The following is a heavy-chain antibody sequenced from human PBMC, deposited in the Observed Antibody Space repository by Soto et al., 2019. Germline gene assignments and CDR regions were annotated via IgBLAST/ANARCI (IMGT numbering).Heavy chain of an antibody. V-gene: IGHV3-23*01. CDR1: GFTFSAYA. J-gene: IGHJ3*02. CDR2: LVGSGADK. CDR3: AKVLIANNGVWEPFDM. Sequence: PGGSLRLSCVASGFTFSAYAMNWVLQAPGKGLQWVSGLVGSGADKNYADSVRGRFTVSRDNSKNTLYLQMNSLRDEDTAVYYCAKVLIANNGVWEPFDMWGRGTXVPVSS. D-gene: IGHD2-8*01.